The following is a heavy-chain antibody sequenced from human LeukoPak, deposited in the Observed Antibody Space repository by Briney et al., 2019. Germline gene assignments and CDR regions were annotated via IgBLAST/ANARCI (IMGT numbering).Heavy chain of an antibody. J-gene: IGHJ3*02. CDR1: GFTFSSYA. CDR3: AREVRAVTTDAFDI. D-gene: IGHD4-17*01. Sequence: PGGSLRLSCAASGFTFSSYAMHWVRQAPGKGLEWVAVISYDGSNKYYADSVKGRFTISRDNSKNTLYLQMNSLRAEDTAVYYCAREVRAVTTDAFDIWGQGTMVTVSS. CDR2: ISYDGSNK. V-gene: IGHV3-30-3*01.